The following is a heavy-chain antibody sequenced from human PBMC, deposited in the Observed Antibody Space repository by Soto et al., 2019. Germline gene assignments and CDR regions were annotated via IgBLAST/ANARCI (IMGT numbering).Heavy chain of an antibody. D-gene: IGHD3-3*01. J-gene: IGHJ6*03. V-gene: IGHV5-51*01. CDR1: GYSFTSYW. CDR3: ARHFSERFRDFWSGYSLYYYYMDV. Sequence: PGESLKISCKGSGYSFTSYWIGWVRQMPGKGLEWMGIIYPGDSDTRYSPSFQGQVTISADKSISTAYLQWSSLKASDTAMYYCARHFSERFRDFWSGYSLYYYYMDVWGKGTTVTVSS. CDR2: IYPGDSDT.